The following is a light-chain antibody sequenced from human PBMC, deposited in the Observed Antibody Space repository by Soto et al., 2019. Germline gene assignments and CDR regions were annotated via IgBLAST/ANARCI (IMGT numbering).Light chain of an antibody. J-gene: IGKJ1*01. CDR2: DAS. V-gene: IGKV3-20*01. CDR1: QSVGIN. Sequence: EIVLTHAPATLSLSPWEIATLSCRASQSVGINLAWYQQKIGQAPRLLIYDASSRATGAPDRFSGSGSGTDFTLTINRLEPEDFAVYYCQQYGSSPPTFGHGTKVDIK. CDR3: QQYGSSPPT.